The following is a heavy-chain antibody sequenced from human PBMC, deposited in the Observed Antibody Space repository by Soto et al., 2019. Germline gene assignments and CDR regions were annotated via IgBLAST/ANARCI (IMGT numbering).Heavy chain of an antibody. D-gene: IGHD3-16*02. Sequence: QLQLQESGPGLVKPSETLSLTCTVSGGSISSSSYYWGWIRQPPGKVLEWIGSIYYSGSTYYNPSLKSRVSISVDTSKNQCALKTSSGAASDTAVYYCARHQILGIIVDWFDPWGQGTLVTVSS. V-gene: IGHV4-39*01. CDR2: IYYSGST. CDR3: ARHQILGIIVDWFDP. J-gene: IGHJ5*02. CDR1: GGSISSSSYY.